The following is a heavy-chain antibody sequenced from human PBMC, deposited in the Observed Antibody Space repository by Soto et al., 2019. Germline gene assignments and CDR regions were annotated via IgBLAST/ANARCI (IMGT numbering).Heavy chain of an antibody. CDR1: GGTFSSYT. J-gene: IGHJ5*02. Sequence: QVQLVQSGAEVKKPGSSVKVSCKASGGTFSSYTVNWVRQAPGQGLEWMGGLTPMFATAGYAQKFQGRLTITADESTNTAFMELSSLRFEDTAIYYCARDGHFDFWRDPGFDPWGQGTLVTVSS. CDR2: LTPMFATA. D-gene: IGHD3-3*01. V-gene: IGHV1-69*01. CDR3: ARDGHFDFWRDPGFDP.